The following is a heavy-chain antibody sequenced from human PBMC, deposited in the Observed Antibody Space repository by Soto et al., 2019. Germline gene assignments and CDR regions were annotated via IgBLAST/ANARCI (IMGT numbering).Heavy chain of an antibody. CDR1: GFTFSSYE. D-gene: IGHD2-8*01. CDR2: ISVSGSTM. J-gene: IGHJ3*02. CDR3: AREHTYDAFDI. Sequence: SLRLSCAASGFTFSSYEMNWVRQAPGKGLEWVSSISVSGSTMYYADSVKGRFTISRDNAKNSLYLQMNSLRAEDTAVYYCAREHTYDAFDIWGQGTMVTVSS. V-gene: IGHV3-48*03.